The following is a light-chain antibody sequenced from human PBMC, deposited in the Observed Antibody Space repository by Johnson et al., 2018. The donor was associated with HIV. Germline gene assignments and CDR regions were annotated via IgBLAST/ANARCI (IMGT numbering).Light chain of an antibody. CDR2: DNN. Sequence: QSVLTQPPSVSAAPGQKVTISCSGSSSNIGNNYVSWYQQLPGTAPKLLIYDNNKRPSGIPDRFSGSKSGSSATLGITGLQTGDEADYYCGTWDSSLSAGVFGTRIRVTSL. CDR1: SSNIGNNY. J-gene: IGLJ1*01. CDR3: GTWDSSLSAGV. V-gene: IGLV1-51*01.